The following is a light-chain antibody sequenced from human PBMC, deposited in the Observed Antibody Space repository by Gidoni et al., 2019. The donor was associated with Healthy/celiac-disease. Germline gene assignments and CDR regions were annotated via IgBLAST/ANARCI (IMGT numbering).Light chain of an antibody. CDR3: QQRSNWPPGFT. Sequence: EIVLTQSPATLSLSPGERATLSCRASQSVSSYLAWYQQKPGQAPRLLIYDASNRATGIPARFSGSGSGTDVTLTISSLEPEDCAVYYCQQRSNWPPGFTFGPGTKVDIK. CDR1: QSVSSY. J-gene: IGKJ3*01. CDR2: DAS. V-gene: IGKV3-11*01.